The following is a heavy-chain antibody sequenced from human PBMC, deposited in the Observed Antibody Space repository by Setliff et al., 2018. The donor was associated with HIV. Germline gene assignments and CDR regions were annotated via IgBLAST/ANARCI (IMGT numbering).Heavy chain of an antibody. CDR1: SGSVSRSDYY. CDR2: IYWSGLT. V-gene: IGHV4-39*07. Sequence: NPSETLSLTCTVSSGSVSRSDYYWGWIRQTPGKGPEWIGSIYWSGLTFYNPSLKSRVTISVDTSKSQFSLRLNSVTATDTALYYCARGRFHRLHRPYSGSGSLGIQYFDYWGQGTLVTVSS. CDR3: ARGRFHRLHRPYSGSGSLGIQYFDY. D-gene: IGHD3-10*01. J-gene: IGHJ4*02.